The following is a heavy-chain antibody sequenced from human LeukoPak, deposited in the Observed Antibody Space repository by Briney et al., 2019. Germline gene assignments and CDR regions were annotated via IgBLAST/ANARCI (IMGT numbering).Heavy chain of an antibody. V-gene: IGHV4-34*01. CDR2: INHSGST. D-gene: IGHD6-6*01. CDR3: ARGLEAARFYYYYYMDV. CDR1: GGSFSGYY. Sequence: SETLSLTCAVYGGSFSGYYWSWIRQPPGKGLEWIGEINHSGSTNYNPSLKSRVTISVDTSKNQFPLKLSSVTAADTAVYYCARGLEAARFYYYYYMDVWGKGTTVTVSS. J-gene: IGHJ6*03.